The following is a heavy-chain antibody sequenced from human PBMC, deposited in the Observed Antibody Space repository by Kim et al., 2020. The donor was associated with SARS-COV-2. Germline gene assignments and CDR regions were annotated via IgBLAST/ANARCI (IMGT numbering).Heavy chain of an antibody. CDR1: GGSISSYY. Sequence: SETLSLTCIVSGGSISSYYWCWIRQPPGKGLDWIGYIYYNGSINYNHSHNSRVTISLDTSKNHFSLKLSSVTAADTAEYYCAMGTKRAAGGYFAYWGQRHLGTVSS. D-gene: IGHD6-13*01. V-gene: IGHV4-59*01. J-gene: IGHJ4*02. CDR3: AMGTKRAAGGYFAY. CDR2: IYYNGSI.